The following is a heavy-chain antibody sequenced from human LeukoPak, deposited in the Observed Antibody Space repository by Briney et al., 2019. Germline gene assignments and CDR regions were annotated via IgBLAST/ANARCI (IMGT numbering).Heavy chain of an antibody. CDR2: IGPTGSDR. J-gene: IGHJ4*02. D-gene: IGHD1-14*01. Sequence: GGSLRLSCTASGLTFSTSGFNWVRQAPGKGLEWVASIGPTGSDRYHADSIKGRFTISRDTANNFLYLQMNSLRAEDTAVYYCATETNGRHYDYWGQGTLLTVSS. CDR3: ATETNGRHYDY. V-gene: IGHV3-21*06. CDR1: GLTFSTSG.